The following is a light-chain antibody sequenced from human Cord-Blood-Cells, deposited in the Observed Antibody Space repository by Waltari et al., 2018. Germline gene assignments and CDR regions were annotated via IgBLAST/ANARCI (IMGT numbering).Light chain of an antibody. CDR1: QSVSNY. V-gene: IGKV3-11*01. CDR2: DAS. J-gene: IGKJ4*01. CDR3: QQRSNWLT. Sequence: EIVLPQSHATLSLSPGERATLPCRASQSVSNYLAWYKQKPGQAPRLLIYDASSRATGIPARFSGSESGTDFTLTISSLAPEAFAVYYCQQRSNWLTFGGGTKVEIK.